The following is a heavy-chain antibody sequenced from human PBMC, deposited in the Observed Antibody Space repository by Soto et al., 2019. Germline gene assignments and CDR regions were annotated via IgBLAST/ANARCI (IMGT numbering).Heavy chain of an antibody. CDR3: ARGRPQWELATIDY. J-gene: IGHJ4*02. CDR1: GGSISSGGYS. Sequence: QLQLQESGSGLVKPSQTLSLTCAVSGGSISSGGYSWSWIRQPPGKGLEWIGYIYHSGSTYYNPSLTSRVTISVDRSKNQFSLKLSSVTAADTAVYYCARGRPQWELATIDYWGQGTLVTVSS. D-gene: IGHD1-26*01. CDR2: IYHSGST. V-gene: IGHV4-30-2*01.